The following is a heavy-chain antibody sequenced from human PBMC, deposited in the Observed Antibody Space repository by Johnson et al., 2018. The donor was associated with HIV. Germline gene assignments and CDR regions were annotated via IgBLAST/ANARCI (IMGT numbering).Heavy chain of an antibody. CDR1: GFTFDDYA. D-gene: IGHD2-8*02. Sequence: VQLVESGGGLAQPGGSLRLSCAASGFTFDDYAMHWVRQAPGKGLEWVSLISWDGGSTYYADSVKGRFTISRYNSKNSLYLQMNSMRAEDTALYYCVKDMRGLVSNGGVVGAFAIWGRGTMVTVSS. V-gene: IGHV3-43D*03. CDR3: VKDMRGLVSNGGVVGAFAI. CDR2: ISWDGGST. J-gene: IGHJ3*02.